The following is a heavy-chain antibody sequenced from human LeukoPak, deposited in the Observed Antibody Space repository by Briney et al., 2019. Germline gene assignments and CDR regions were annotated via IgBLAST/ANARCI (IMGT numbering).Heavy chain of an antibody. CDR3: ASTFGGVDPLRYY. Sequence: ASVKVSCKASGGTFSSYAISWVRQAPGQGLEWMGRIIPILGIANYAQKFQGRVTITADKSTSTAYMELSSLRSEDTAVYYCASTFGGVDPLRYYWGQGTLVTVSS. CDR2: IIPILGIA. CDR1: GGTFSSYA. J-gene: IGHJ4*02. D-gene: IGHD3-16*01. V-gene: IGHV1-69*04.